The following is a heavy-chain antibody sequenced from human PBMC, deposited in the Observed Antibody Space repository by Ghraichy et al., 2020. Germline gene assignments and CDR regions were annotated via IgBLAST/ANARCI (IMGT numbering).Heavy chain of an antibody. CDR1: GYTFTGYY. D-gene: IGHD3-3*01. CDR3: ARVDFGVVIPFDY. V-gene: IGHV1-2*06. CDR2: INPNSGGT. Sequence: ASVKVSCKASGYTFTGYYMHWVRQAPGQGLEWMGRINPNSGGTNYAQKFQGRVTMTRDTSISTAYMELSRLRSDDTAVYYCARVDFGVVIPFDYWGQGTLVTVSS. J-gene: IGHJ4*02.